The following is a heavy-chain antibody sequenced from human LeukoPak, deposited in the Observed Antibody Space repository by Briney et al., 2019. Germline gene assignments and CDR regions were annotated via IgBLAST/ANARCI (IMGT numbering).Heavy chain of an antibody. CDR1: GFTFSSYE. D-gene: IGHD3-9*01. CDR3: ARDDYDIVTGYYSMYSYGVDV. J-gene: IGHJ6*02. CDR2: ISSGGMTI. V-gene: IGHV3-48*03. Sequence: PGGSLRLSCEASGFTFSSYEMNWVRQAPGKGLEWISYISSGGMTIYYADSVRGRFTVPRDNTKSSLFLQMNSLRAEDTAVYFCARDDYDIVTGYYSMYSYGVDVWGQGTAVTVSS.